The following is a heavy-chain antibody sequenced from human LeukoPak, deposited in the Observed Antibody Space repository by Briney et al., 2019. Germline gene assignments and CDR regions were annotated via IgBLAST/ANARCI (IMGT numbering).Heavy chain of an antibody. Sequence: GASVKVSCKASGYTFTGYYMLWVRQAPGQGLEWMGWINPNSGGTNYAQKFQGRVTMTRDTSISTAYMELSRLRSDDAAVYYCARPFASSNDFWSGYYTVFDYWGQGTLVTVSS. CDR3: ARPFASSNDFWSGYYTVFDY. CDR1: GYTFTGYY. D-gene: IGHD3-3*01. J-gene: IGHJ4*02. CDR2: INPNSGGT. V-gene: IGHV1-2*02.